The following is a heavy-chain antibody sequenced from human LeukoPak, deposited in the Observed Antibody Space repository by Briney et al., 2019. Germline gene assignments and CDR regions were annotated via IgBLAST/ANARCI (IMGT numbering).Heavy chain of an antibody. D-gene: IGHD3-16*02. V-gene: IGHV1-18*01. J-gene: IGHJ5*01. CDR1: GYTFTSYG. CDR3: ARDERGRYRSSWFDY. CDR2: ISAYNGNT. Sequence: ASVKVSCKASGYTFTSYGISWVRQAPGQGLEWMGWISAYNGNTNYAQKLQGRVTMTTDTSTSTAYMELRSLRSDDTAVYYCARDERGRYRSSWFDYWGQGTLVTVSS.